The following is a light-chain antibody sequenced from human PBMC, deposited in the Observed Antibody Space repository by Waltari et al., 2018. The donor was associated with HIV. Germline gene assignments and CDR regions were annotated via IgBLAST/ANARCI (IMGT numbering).Light chain of an antibody. CDR2: DVS. Sequence: QSALTQPRSVSGSPGQSVTISCTGTRRDVGGYNYVSWYQHHPGKAPKLMIYDVSKRPSGVPDRFSGSKSDNTASLTISGLQAEDEADYYCCSYAGSYTFYVFGTGTKVTVL. CDR1: RRDVGGYNY. V-gene: IGLV2-11*01. CDR3: CSYAGSYTFYV. J-gene: IGLJ1*01.